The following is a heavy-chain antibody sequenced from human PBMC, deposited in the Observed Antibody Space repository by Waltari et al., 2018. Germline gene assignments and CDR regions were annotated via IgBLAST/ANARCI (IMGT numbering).Heavy chain of an antibody. Sequence: EVQLVESGGGLVHPEGSLRLSCAASGFTFSSDWMHWVRQAPGEGLVWVSGINTDGSSTFYADSVKGRFTISRDNAKNTLYVQMNSLRAEDTGTYYCASGEFAHWGQGTLVTVSS. CDR3: ASGEFAH. J-gene: IGHJ4*02. CDR2: INTDGSST. D-gene: IGHD4-17*01. CDR1: GFTFSSDW. V-gene: IGHV3-74*01.